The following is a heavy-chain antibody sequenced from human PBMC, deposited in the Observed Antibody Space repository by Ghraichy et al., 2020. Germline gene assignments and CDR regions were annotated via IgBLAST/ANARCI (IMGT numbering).Heavy chain of an antibody. D-gene: IGHD3-22*01. CDR2: IIPIFGTA. CDR1: GANFSSPA. Sequence: SVKVSCKISGANFSSPATSWERLCPGQRLERMGGIIPIFGTANYAQKFQGRVTITTDESTSTAYMELSSLRSEDTAVYYCARPYDSNPLDAFDIWGQGT. J-gene: IGHJ3*02. CDR3: ARPYDSNPLDAFDI. V-gene: IGHV1-69*05.